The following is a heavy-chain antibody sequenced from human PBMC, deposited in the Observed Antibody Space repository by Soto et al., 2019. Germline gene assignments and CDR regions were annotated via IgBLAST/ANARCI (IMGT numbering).Heavy chain of an antibody. V-gene: IGHV4-38-2*01. CDR1: GYAISSGYY. CDR2: IHHSGST. J-gene: IGHJ4*02. D-gene: IGHD5-12*01. CDR3: ARSSGYVPGGY. Sequence: SETLSLTCAVSGYAISSGYYWVWIRQPPGKGLEWIGIIHHSGSTYYNPSLRSRITISVDTPKNQFSLKMPSVTAADTAVYYCARSSGYVPGGYWGQGILVTVSS.